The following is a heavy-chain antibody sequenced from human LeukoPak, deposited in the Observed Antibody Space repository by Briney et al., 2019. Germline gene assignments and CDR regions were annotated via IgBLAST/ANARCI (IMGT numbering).Heavy chain of an antibody. J-gene: IGHJ6*03. V-gene: IGHV3-23*01. CDR2: ISATGGTT. D-gene: IGHD2-15*01. CDR3: AKNGDRGAYCSGGSCYPYYYYYVDV. Sequence: GGSLRLSCAASGFTVSSNYMSWVRQAPGKGLEWVSAISATGGTTYYADSVKGRFTISRDNSKSTLYLQMNSLRAEDTAIYYCAKNGDRGAYCSGGSCYPYYYYYVDVWGKGTTVTISS. CDR1: GFTVSSNY.